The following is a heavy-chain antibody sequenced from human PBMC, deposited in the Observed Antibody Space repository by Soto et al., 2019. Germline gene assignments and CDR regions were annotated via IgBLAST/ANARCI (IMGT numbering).Heavy chain of an antibody. CDR2: IKSKTDGGTT. CDR3: TVLWFGELGDPPFDY. D-gene: IGHD3-10*01. V-gene: IGHV3-15*07. Sequence: SVSNAWMNWVRQAPGKGLEWVGRIKSKTDGGTTDYAAPVKGRFTISRDDSKNTLYLQMNSLKTEDTAVYYCTVLWFGELGDPPFDYWGQGTLVTVSS. J-gene: IGHJ4*02. CDR1: SVSNAW.